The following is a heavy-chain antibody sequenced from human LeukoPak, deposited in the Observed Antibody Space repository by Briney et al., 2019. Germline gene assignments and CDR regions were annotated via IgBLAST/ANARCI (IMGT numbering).Heavy chain of an antibody. V-gene: IGHV4-30-4*08. CDR2: IYYSGST. J-gene: IGHJ4*02. D-gene: IGHD3-3*01. CDR1: GGSISSGDYY. Sequence: SETLSLTCTVSGGSISSGDYYWSWIRQPPGKGLEWIGYIYYSGSTYYNPSLKSRVTISVDTSKNQFSLKLSSATAADTAVYYCARVTGPYDFWSGYYTDYWGQGTLVTVSS. CDR3: ARVTGPYDFWSGYYTDY.